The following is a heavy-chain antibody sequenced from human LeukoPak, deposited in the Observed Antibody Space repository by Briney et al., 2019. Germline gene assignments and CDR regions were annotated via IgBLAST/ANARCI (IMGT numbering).Heavy chain of an antibody. D-gene: IGHD3-3*02. Sequence: ASVTVSCEASGYLFTSQALTWVRQAPGSGLEWMAWIHPSNGNTFYAQKFQGRVTLTTDSSAVYMDMRSLRSDDTAVYYCARQLHYWSGQNYYYYLDVWGKGTPVIVSS. CDR1: GYLFTSQA. V-gene: IGHV1-18*01. CDR2: IHPSNGNT. J-gene: IGHJ6*03. CDR3: ARQLHYWSGQNYYYYLDV.